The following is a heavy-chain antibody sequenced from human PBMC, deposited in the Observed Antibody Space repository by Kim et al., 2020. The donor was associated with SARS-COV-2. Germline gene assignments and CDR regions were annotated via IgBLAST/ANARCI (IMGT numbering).Heavy chain of an antibody. J-gene: IGHJ3*02. CDR2: MHYSGRA. CDR3: AGFQHGSGGYLDPFDI. Sequence: SETLSLTCTVSGGSLSPYYWSWIRQPPGKGLEWVGYMHYSGRANYSPSLKSRVAISVDTSKNHFSLNLTSVTAGNTAKYFCAGFQHGSGGYLDPFDIWGQGTLVPGSS. V-gene: IGHV4-59*01. D-gene: IGHD3-10*01. CDR1: GGSLSPYY.